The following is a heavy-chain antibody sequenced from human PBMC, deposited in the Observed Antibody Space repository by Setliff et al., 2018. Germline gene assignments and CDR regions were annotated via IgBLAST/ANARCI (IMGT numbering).Heavy chain of an antibody. Sequence: GESLRLSCAASGFNFSSYGMHWVRQAPGKGLEWVAAIWFDGSNHYYVDSVKGRFIISRDNSKNTLYLQMNSLRAEDTAVYFCAKESGAHYFYYYYMDVWGKGTTVTVS. V-gene: IGHV3-33*06. CDR3: AKESGAHYFYYYYMDV. J-gene: IGHJ6*03. CDR1: GFNFSSYG. D-gene: IGHD2-15*01. CDR2: IWFDGSNH.